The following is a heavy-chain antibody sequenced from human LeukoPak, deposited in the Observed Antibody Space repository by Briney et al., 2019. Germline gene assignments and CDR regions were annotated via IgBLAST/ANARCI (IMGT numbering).Heavy chain of an antibody. CDR3: AKGVGSGWTYYYYGMDV. D-gene: IGHD6-19*01. V-gene: IGHV3-23*01. CDR2: ISGSGGST. J-gene: IGHJ6*02. Sequence: GGSLRLSCAASGFTFSSYAMSWVRQAPGKGLGWVSAISGSGGSTYYADSVKGRFTISRDNSRNTLYLQMNSLRAEDTAVYYCAKGVGSGWTYYYYGMDVRGQGTTVTVSS. CDR1: GFTFSSYA.